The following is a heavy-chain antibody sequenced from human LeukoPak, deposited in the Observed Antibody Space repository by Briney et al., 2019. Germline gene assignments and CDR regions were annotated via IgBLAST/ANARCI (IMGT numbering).Heavy chain of an antibody. J-gene: IGHJ4*02. V-gene: IGHV1-69*13. CDR1: GGTLTSYA. D-gene: IGHD2-15*01. CDR3: ARGDLGYCSGGSCYLPFLFDY. Sequence: SVKVSCKASGGTLTSYAISWVRQAPGQRVEWRGGIIPIFCTAHYAQKFQGRVTITADESTSTAYMELSSLRSEDPAVYYCARGDLGYCSGGSCYLPFLFDYWGQGTLVTVSS. CDR2: IIPIFCTA.